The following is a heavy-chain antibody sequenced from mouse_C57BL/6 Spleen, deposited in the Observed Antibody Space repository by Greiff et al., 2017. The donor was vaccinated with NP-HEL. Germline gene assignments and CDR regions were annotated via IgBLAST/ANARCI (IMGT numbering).Heavy chain of an antibody. V-gene: IGHV1-82*01. J-gene: IGHJ2*01. D-gene: IGHD1-1*01. CDR2: IYPGDGDT. CDR3: ARFTTVVADY. CDR1: GYAFSSSW. Sequence: QVQLQQSGPELVKPGASVKISCKASGYAFSSSWMNWVKQRPGKGLEWIGRIYPGDGDTNYNGKFKGKATLTADKSSSTAYMQLSSLTSEDSAVYCCARFTTVVADYWGQGTTLTVSS.